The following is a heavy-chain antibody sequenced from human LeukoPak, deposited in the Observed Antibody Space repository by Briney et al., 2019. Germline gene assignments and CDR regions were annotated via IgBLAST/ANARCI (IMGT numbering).Heavy chain of an antibody. J-gene: IGHJ1*01. Sequence: GGSLRLSCAASGFTFSSNWKSWVRQAPGKGLEWVANIKQDGSEKYYVDSVKGRFTISRDNAKNSLYLQMNSLRAEDTAVYYCASPYCSSTTCYPRTFHHWGQGTLVTVSS. CDR1: GFTFSSNW. D-gene: IGHD2-2*01. V-gene: IGHV3-7*01. CDR2: IKQDGSEK. CDR3: ASPYCSSTTCYPRTFHH.